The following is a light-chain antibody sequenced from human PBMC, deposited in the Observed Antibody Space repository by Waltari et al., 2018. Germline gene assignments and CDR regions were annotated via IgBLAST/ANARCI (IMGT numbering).Light chain of an antibody. CDR3: LVYMGSGIWV. J-gene: IGLJ3*02. Sequence: QTVVTQEPSLSVSPGGTVTLTCALSSGSLSSTSSVSWYPQTPGQPPRTLMYKTNIRSSGVPDRFSGSSLWNKAALSITGAQADDESDYYCLVYMGSGIWVFGGGTKLTVL. CDR1: SGSLSSTSS. V-gene: IGLV8-61*01. CDR2: KTN.